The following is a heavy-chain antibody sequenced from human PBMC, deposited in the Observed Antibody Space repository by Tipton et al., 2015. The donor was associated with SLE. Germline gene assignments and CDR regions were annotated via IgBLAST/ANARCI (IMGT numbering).Heavy chain of an antibody. Sequence: TLSLTCAVSGYSISSGYYWGWPRQPPGKGLEWIGSIYHSGRTYYNPSLKSRVTISVDTSKNQFSLKLSSVTAADTAVYYCARTYYYDSSGSDAFDIWGQGTMVTVSS. CDR2: IYHSGRT. V-gene: IGHV4-38-2*01. D-gene: IGHD3-22*01. J-gene: IGHJ3*02. CDR1: GYSISSGYY. CDR3: ARTYYYDSSGSDAFDI.